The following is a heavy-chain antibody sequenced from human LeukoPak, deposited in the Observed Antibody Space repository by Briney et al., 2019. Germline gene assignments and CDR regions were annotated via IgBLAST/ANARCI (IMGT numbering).Heavy chain of an antibody. V-gene: IGHV3-53*01. Sequence: GGSLRLSCAASGFTVSTNYMSWVRQAPGKGLEWVSLIYSGGGTYYADSVKGRFTISRDNSENTLFLQMNSLRVEDTAMYYCAGSSRKYYFEYWGQGTLVTVSS. CDR2: IYSGGGT. D-gene: IGHD6-13*01. CDR1: GFTVSTNY. CDR3: AGSSRKYYFEY. J-gene: IGHJ4*02.